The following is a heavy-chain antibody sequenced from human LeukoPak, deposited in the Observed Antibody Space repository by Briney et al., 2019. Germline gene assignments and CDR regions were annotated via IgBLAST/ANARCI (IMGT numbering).Heavy chain of an antibody. Sequence: PSETLSLTCTVSGGSISSGGYSWSWIRQHPGKGLEWIGYIYYSGSTYYNPSLKSRVTISVDTSKNQFSLKLSSVTAADTAVYYCARDQKYGDSSDYWGQGTLVTVSS. CDR2: IYYSGST. CDR1: GGSISSGGYS. CDR3: ARDQKYGDSSDY. V-gene: IGHV4-31*03. J-gene: IGHJ4*02. D-gene: IGHD4-17*01.